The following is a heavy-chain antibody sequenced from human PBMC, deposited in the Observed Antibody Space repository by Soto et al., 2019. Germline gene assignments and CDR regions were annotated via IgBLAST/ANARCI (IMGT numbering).Heavy chain of an antibody. Sequence: PSETLSLTCTVSGGSISSYYWSWIRQPPGKGLEWIGYIYHSGSTNYNPSLKSRVTISVDTSKNQFALKPSSVTAADTAVYYCARERAEAGVDAFDIWGQVTMVTVSS. J-gene: IGHJ3*02. CDR1: GGSISSYY. CDR2: IYHSGST. V-gene: IGHV4-59*01. CDR3: ARERAEAGVDAFDI. D-gene: IGHD6-13*01.